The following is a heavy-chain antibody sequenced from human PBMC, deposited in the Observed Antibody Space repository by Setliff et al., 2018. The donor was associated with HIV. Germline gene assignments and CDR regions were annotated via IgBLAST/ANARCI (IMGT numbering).Heavy chain of an antibody. CDR1: GFTFSSYS. V-gene: IGHV3-21*04. D-gene: IGHD3-22*01. J-gene: IGHJ4*02. Sequence: PGGSLRLSCAASGFTFSSYSMNWVRQAPGKGLEWVSSISSSSSYIYYADSVKGRFTISRDNAKNSLYLQMNSLRAEDTAVYYCARDVSYYDISGYYLADFWGQGTRVTVSS. CDR2: ISSSSSYI. CDR3: ARDVSYYDISGYYLADF.